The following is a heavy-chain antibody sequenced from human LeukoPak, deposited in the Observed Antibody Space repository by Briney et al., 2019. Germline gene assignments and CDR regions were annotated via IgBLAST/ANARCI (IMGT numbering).Heavy chain of an antibody. J-gene: IGHJ4*02. Sequence: GGSLRLSCAASGFTFSSYSMNWVRQAPGKRLEWVSSISSSSSYIYYADSVKGRFTISRDNAKNSLYLQMNSLRAEDTAVYYCATVASSGFDYWGQGTLVIVSS. V-gene: IGHV3-21*01. CDR1: GFTFSSYS. CDR2: ISSSSSYI. D-gene: IGHD3-10*01. CDR3: ATVASSGFDY.